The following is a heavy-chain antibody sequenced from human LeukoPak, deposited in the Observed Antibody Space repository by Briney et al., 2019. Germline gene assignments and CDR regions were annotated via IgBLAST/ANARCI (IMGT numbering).Heavy chain of an antibody. CDR1: GFTFSSYW. Sequence: PGGSLRLSCAASGFTFSSYWMSWIRQAPGKGLEWVSYISSSGSTIYYADSVKGRFTISRDNAKNSLYLQMNSLRAEDTAVYYCARVRGSPLITMVRSSYYYYYMDVWGKGTTVTVSS. D-gene: IGHD3-10*01. CDR2: ISSSGSTI. V-gene: IGHV3-11*01. CDR3: ARVRGSPLITMVRSSYYYYYMDV. J-gene: IGHJ6*03.